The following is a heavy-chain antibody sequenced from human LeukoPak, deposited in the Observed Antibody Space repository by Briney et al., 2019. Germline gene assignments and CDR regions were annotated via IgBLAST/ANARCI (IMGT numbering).Heavy chain of an antibody. CDR2: IYYCGST. Sequence: SQTLSLTCTVSGGSISSGDYYWSWIRQPPGTGLEWIGYIYYCGSTYYNPSLKSRVTISVDTSKNQFSLKLSSVTAADTAVYYCASYGDYPYYFDYWGQGTLVTVSS. J-gene: IGHJ4*02. CDR1: GGSISSGDYY. D-gene: IGHD4-17*01. V-gene: IGHV4-30-4*01. CDR3: ASYGDYPYYFDY.